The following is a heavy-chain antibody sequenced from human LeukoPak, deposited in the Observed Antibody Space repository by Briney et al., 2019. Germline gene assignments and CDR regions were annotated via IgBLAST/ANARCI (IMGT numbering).Heavy chain of an antibody. V-gene: IGHV1-2*02. CDR1: GGTFSSYA. CDR2: INPNSGGT. CDR3: ARDQGQLALDY. D-gene: IGHD6-6*01. Sequence: ASVKVSCKASGGTFSSYAISWVRQAPGQGLEWMGWINPNSGGTNYAQKFQGRVTMTRDTSISTAYMELSRLRSDDTAVYYCARDQGQLALDYWGQGTLVTVSS. J-gene: IGHJ4*02.